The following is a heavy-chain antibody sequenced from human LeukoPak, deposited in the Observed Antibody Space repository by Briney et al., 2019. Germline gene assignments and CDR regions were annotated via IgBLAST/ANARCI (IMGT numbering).Heavy chain of an antibody. CDR3: ARDRDYYDNSGAQCDY. Sequence: ASVKVSCKTSGYNFISYAINWVRQAPGHGLEWVGWISAYNGKTKYAQNCQGRVTMTTDSSTSTAYLDLRSLRSDDTAVYYCARDRDYYDNSGAQCDYWGQGTLVTVSS. CDR2: ISAYNGKT. D-gene: IGHD3-22*01. J-gene: IGHJ4*02. CDR1: GYNFISYA. V-gene: IGHV1-18*01.